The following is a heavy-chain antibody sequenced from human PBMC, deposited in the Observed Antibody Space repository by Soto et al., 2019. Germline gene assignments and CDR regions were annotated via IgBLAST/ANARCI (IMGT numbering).Heavy chain of an antibody. CDR1: GYTFTGYY. Sequence: ASVKVSCKASGYTFTGYYIHWVRQAPGQGLEWMGWINPDSGVTKYAQKFQGRVTMTGDTSISTAYMELSRLTSDDTAVYYCARGTGRSLASARFDDWGQGTLVTVSS. D-gene: IGHD2-8*02. V-gene: IGHV1-2*02. CDR2: INPDSGVT. J-gene: IGHJ4*02. CDR3: ARGTGRSLASARFDD.